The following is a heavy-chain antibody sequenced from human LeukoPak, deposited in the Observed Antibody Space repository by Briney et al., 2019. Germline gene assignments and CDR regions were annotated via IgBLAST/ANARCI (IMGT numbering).Heavy chain of an antibody. CDR2: IRYDGNNK. CDR3: AKIEGKYQLANVPDH. J-gene: IGHJ4*02. Sequence: PGGSLKLSCAASGFTLSTYGMHWVRQAPGKGLEWVAFIRYDGNNKYYADFAKGRFTISRDNSKNTLYLHMNSLRTEDTAVYYCAKIEGKYQLANVPDHWGQGTLVTVSS. CDR1: GFTLSTYG. D-gene: IGHD2-2*01. V-gene: IGHV3-30*02.